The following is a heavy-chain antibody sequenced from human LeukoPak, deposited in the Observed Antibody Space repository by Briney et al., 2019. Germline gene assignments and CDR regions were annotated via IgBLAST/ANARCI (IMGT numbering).Heavy chain of an antibody. CDR2: IYSGGST. V-gene: IGHV3-53*01. CDR3: ARDRPGTV. J-gene: IGHJ6*02. CDR1: GFTVSSNY. Sequence: GGSLRLSCAASGFTVSSNYMSWVRQAPGKGLEWVSGIYSGGSTFYAASAKGRFTISRDSSKNTRFLQMNSLRAEDTAVYYCARDRPGTVWGQGTMVTVSS.